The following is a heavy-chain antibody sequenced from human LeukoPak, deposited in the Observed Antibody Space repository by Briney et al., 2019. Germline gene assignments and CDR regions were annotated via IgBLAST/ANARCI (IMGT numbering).Heavy chain of an antibody. J-gene: IGHJ4*02. CDR1: GFTFSSYW. Sequence: GGSLRLSCAASGFTFSSYWMHWVRQAPGKGLVWVSRINSDGSSTSYADSVKGRFTISRDNAKNTLYLQMNSLRAEDTVVYYCARAGELRYFDWLSYWGQGTLVTVSS. CDR3: ARAGELRYFDWLSY. CDR2: INSDGSST. D-gene: IGHD3-9*01. V-gene: IGHV3-74*01.